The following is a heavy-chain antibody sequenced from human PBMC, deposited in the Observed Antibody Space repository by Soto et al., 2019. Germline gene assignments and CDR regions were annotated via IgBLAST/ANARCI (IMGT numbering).Heavy chain of an antibody. D-gene: IGHD2-15*01. CDR1: GFTFSDYY. CDR3: ARVRIVGYCSGGSWYPGGYVDY. Sequence: QVQLVESGGGLVKPGGSLRLSCAASGFTFSDYYMSWIRQAPGKGLEWVSYISSSGSTIYYADSVKGRFTISRDNAKNALNLKMNSLRAENTVVYYCARVRIVGYCSGGSWYPGGYVDYWGHGTLVTVSS. J-gene: IGHJ4*01. V-gene: IGHV3-11*01. CDR2: ISSSGSTI.